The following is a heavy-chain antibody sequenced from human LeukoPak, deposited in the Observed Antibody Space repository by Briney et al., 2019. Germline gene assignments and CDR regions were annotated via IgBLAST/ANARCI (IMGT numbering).Heavy chain of an antibody. CDR3: AKRGVVIRVFLVGFHKESYYFES. V-gene: IGHV3-23*01. J-gene: IGHJ4*02. CDR2: ISDSGGST. D-gene: IGHD3/OR15-3a*01. Sequence: GGSLRLSCAVSGITLSNYGMSWVRQAPGKGLEWVAGISDSGGSTKYADSVKGRFTISRDNPKNTLFLQMNSLRADDTAVYFCAKRGVVIRVFLVGFHKESYYFESWGQGALVTVSS. CDR1: GITLSNYG.